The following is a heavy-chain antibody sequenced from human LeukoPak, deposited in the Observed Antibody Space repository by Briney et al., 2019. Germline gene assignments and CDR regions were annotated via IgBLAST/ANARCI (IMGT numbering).Heavy chain of an antibody. V-gene: IGHV1-46*01. CDR1: GYTFTSYY. Sequence: ASVKVSCKASGYTFTSYYMHWVRRAPGQGLEWMGIINPSGGSTSYAQKFQGRVTMTRDMSTSTVYMELSSLRSEDTAVYYCARQVGATGYYYMDVCGKGTTVTVSS. CDR2: INPSGGST. CDR3: ARQVGATGYYYMDV. D-gene: IGHD1-26*01. J-gene: IGHJ6*03.